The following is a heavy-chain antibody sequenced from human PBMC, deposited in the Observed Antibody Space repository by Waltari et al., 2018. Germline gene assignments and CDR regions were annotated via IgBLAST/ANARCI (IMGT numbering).Heavy chain of an antibody. Sequence: EVQLVESGGGLVQPGGSLRLSCGASGFIFTNHWMHWARQVPGKGLVWVSKINEDGTYTNYADSVKGRFTISRDNAENTLYLQMNSLRAEDTAVYYCARGGLTPSIDYWGQGILVSLSS. CDR3: ARGGLTPSIDY. CDR1: GFIFTNHW. CDR2: INEDGTYT. D-gene: IGHD6-6*01. V-gene: IGHV3-74*01. J-gene: IGHJ4*02.